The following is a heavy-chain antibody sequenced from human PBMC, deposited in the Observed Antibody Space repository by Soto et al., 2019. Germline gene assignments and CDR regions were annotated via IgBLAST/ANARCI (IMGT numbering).Heavy chain of an antibody. V-gene: IGHV3-73*02. J-gene: IGHJ4*02. D-gene: IGHD3-22*01. CDR2: IRSKANNYVT. CDR3: ARLYYDNSAYPAY. CDR1: GFTFSGSG. Sequence: EVQLVESGGGLVQPGGSLKLSCAASGFTFSGSGIHWVRQASGKGLEWVGRIRSKANNYVTAYAASVKGRFSISRDDSENTAYLQMNSLKAEDTAVYYCARLYYDNSAYPAYWGQGTRVTVSS.